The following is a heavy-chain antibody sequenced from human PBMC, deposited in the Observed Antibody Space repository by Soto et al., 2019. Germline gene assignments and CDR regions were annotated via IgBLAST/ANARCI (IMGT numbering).Heavy chain of an antibody. CDR2: ISTVGAKT. D-gene: IGHD6-6*01. V-gene: IGHV3-23*01. J-gene: IGHJ5*01. CDR3: VKRATSSYGLSLES. Sequence: FLRVSYAASGLTFNGYAMSWVLQAPGQGLERVTEISTVGAKTYYAYSVKKRFTISRDNAKNSLYLQMKSLRTEDMALYFRVKRATSSYGLSLESCCLVTLFTVS. CDR1: GLTFNGYA.